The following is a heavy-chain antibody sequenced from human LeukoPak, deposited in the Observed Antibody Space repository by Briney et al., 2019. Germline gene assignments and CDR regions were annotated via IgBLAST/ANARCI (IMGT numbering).Heavy chain of an antibody. CDR2: ISSSGSTI. V-gene: IGHV3-48*03. CDR3: ARGGEYGDYPDY. CDR1: GFTFSSYA. J-gene: IGHJ4*02. Sequence: PGGSLRLSCAASGFTFSSYAMSWVRQAPGKGLEWVSYISSSGSTIYYADSVKGRFTISRDNAKNSLYLQMNSLRAEDTAVYYCARGGEYGDYPDYWGQGTLVTVSS. D-gene: IGHD4-17*01.